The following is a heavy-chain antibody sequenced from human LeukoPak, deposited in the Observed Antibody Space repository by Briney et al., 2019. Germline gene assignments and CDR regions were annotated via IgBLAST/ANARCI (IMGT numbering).Heavy chain of an antibody. D-gene: IGHD3-16*01. J-gene: IGHJ6*02. Sequence: SVKVSCKASGGTFGSYAISWVRQAPGQGLEWMGGIIPIFDTANSAQKFQGRVTVTADESTSTAYMDLSSLRSEDTAVYYCARVGLRKGYSYYGMDVWGQGTTVTVSS. CDR2: IIPIFDTA. CDR3: ARVGLRKGYSYYGMDV. V-gene: IGHV1-69*13. CDR1: GGTFGSYA.